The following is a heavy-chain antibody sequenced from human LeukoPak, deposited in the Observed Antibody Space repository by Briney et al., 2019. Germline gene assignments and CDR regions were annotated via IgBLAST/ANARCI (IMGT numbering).Heavy chain of an antibody. V-gene: IGHV1-8*02. Sequence: ASVTVSCKASGYIFTSYDINWVRQATGQGLEWMGWMNPNNGNTGYAQKFQGRVTMTRNTSISTAYMEVSSLRFEDTAVYYCAREIIQLERLYFDYWGQGTLVTVSS. CDR3: AREIIQLERLYFDY. CDR1: GYIFTSYD. D-gene: IGHD1-1*01. J-gene: IGHJ4*02. CDR2: MNPNNGNT.